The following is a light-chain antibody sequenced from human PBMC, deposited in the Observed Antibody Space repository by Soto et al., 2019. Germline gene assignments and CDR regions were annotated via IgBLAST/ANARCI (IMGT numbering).Light chain of an antibody. V-gene: IGKV1-9*01. CDR1: QGISSY. Sequence: DIQLTQSPSFLSASVGDRVTITCRASQGISSYLAWYQQKPGKAPKLLIYAASTLQSGVPSRFSGSGSGTEFTLTISSLQPDDFATYYCQQYNSATLTFGGGTKVDIK. CDR2: AAS. CDR3: QQYNSATLT. J-gene: IGKJ4*01.